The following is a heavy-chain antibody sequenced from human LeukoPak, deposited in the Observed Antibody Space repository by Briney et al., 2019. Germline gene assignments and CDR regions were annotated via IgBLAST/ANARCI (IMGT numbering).Heavy chain of an antibody. Sequence: PGGSLRLSCAASGFTFSSYGMSWVRQAPGKGLEWVSAISGSGGSTYYADSVKGRFTISRDNSKNTLHLQMNSLIAEDTAVYYCAKSGYNRFDYWGQGTRVTVSS. CDR1: GFTFSSYG. J-gene: IGHJ4*02. CDR3: AKSGYNRFDY. V-gene: IGHV3-23*01. D-gene: IGHD5-24*01. CDR2: ISGSGGST.